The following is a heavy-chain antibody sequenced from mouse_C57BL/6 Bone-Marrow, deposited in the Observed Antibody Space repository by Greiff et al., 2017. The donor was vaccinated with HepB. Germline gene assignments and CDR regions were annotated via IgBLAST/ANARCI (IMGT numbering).Heavy chain of an antibody. J-gene: IGHJ4*01. CDR3: ARGGDYDRGMDY. V-gene: IGHV5-12*01. CDR2: ISNGGGST. CDR1: GFTFSDYY. Sequence: DVHLVESGGGLVQPGGSLKLSCAASGFTFSDYYMYWVRQTPEKRLEWVAYISNGGGSTYYPDTVKGRFTISRDNAKNTLYLQMSRLKSEDTAMYYCARGGDYDRGMDYWGQGTSVTVSS. D-gene: IGHD2-4*01.